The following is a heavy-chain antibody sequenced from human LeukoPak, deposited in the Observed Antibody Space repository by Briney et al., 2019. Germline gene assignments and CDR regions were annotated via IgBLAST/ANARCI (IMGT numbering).Heavy chain of an antibody. CDR3: ARGTVTTRDGGYYYYGMDV. CDR1: GFTFSSYS. J-gene: IGHJ6*02. CDR2: ISSSSSTI. D-gene: IGHD4-11*01. Sequence: PGGSLRLSCAASGFTFSSYSMNWVRQAPGKGLEWVSYISSSSSTIYYADSVKGRFTISRDNAKNSLYLQMNSLRDEDTAVYYCARGTVTTRDGGYYYYGMDVWGQGTTVTVSS. V-gene: IGHV3-48*02.